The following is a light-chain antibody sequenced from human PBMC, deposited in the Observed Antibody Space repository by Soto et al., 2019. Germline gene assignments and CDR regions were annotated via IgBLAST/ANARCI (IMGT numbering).Light chain of an antibody. J-gene: IGKJ1*01. CDR2: GAS. Sequence: EIVMTQSPATLSVSPGERATLSCRASQSVSSNLAWYQQKPGQAPSLLIYGASTRATGIPARYSGSGSVTEFTLTISSLQSEDFAVYYCQQYNNWPPLTFGQGTKVEIK. CDR3: QQYNNWPPLT. CDR1: QSVSSN. V-gene: IGKV3-15*01.